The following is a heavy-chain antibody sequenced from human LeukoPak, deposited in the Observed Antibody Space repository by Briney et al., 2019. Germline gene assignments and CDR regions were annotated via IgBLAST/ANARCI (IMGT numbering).Heavy chain of an antibody. V-gene: IGHV3-74*01. CDR1: GFPFNKYW. D-gene: IGHD6-19*01. CDR2: INTDGRTT. J-gene: IGHJ5*02. Sequence: PGGSLRLSCAASGFPFNKYWMHWVRQAPGKGLVWVSSINTDGRTTRYAASVQGRFTISRDNAKNTLYLQMNSLRDDDTAVYYCARGGSRGWYAAGWFDPWGQGTLVTVSS. CDR3: ARGGSRGWYAAGWFDP.